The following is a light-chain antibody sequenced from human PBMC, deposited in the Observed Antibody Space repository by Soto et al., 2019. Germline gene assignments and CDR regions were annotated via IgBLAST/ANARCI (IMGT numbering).Light chain of an antibody. V-gene: IGKV1-39*01. CDR2: ATS. J-gene: IGKJ1*01. CDR1: QSFSRF. CDR3: QQSYSSPQT. Sequence: IQMTPSPSSLSASVGGRVTITCRSSQSFSRFLNWYQQKPGKVPKLLIYATSTLQTGVPSRFSGSGSGTDFTLTITSLQPEDFATYYCQQSYSSPQTFGQGTKVDIK.